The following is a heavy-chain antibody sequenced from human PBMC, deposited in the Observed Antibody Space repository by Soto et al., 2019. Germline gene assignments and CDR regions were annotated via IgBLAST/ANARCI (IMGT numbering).Heavy chain of an antibody. CDR1: GDSVTSGIYY. V-gene: IGHV4-61*03. CDR3: AREWGILPYYVMNV. Sequence: PSETLSLTCIVSGDSVTSGIYYWTWLRQPPGKGLEWIGYISYTGRTKYNPSLQSRVTISVDTSKNDLSLNLSSVTAADTAVYFCAREWGILPYYVMNVWGQGTAITV. D-gene: IGHD7-27*01. J-gene: IGHJ6*02. CDR2: ISYTGRT.